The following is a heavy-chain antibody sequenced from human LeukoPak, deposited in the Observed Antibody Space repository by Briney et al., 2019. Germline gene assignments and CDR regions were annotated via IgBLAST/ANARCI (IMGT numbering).Heavy chain of an antibody. Sequence: GGSLRLPCAASGFTFSSYWMNWVRQAPGKGLEWVANIKQDGNEKYYVDSVKGRFTISRDNAKNSVYLQMNSLRAEDTAVYYCARELVYYDRSGYHLSDAFDIWGQGTLVTVSS. D-gene: IGHD3-22*01. CDR2: IKQDGNEK. CDR1: GFTFSSYW. J-gene: IGHJ3*02. V-gene: IGHV3-7*01. CDR3: ARELVYYDRSGYHLSDAFDI.